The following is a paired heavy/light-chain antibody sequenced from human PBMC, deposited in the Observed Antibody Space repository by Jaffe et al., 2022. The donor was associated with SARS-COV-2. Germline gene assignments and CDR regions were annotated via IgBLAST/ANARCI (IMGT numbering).Light chain of an antibody. CDR2: FGS. Sequence: DIVMTQSPLSLPVTPGEPASISCRSSQTLLHRTGNYYLQWYLQKAGQSPQLLIYFGSYRASGVPDRFSGSASGTDFTLRISRVEAEDVGIYYCLQTLENPLTFGGGTKVEI. CDR3: LQTLENPLT. J-gene: IGKJ4*01. CDR1: QTLLHRTGNYY. V-gene: IGKV2-28*01.
Heavy chain of an antibody. V-gene: IGHV4-39*01. J-gene: IGHJ4*02. CDR1: GDSLSNSDYY. CDR2: IYVNGMT. CDR3: ARPGHVNPAD. Sequence: QVQLQESGPGLVKPSETLSLTCTVSGDSLSNSDYYWSWMRQSPGKGLEWIGSIYVNGMTFYNWSLKSRATISADTSRSQFSLELRSVTAADTAFYYCARPGHVNPADWGRGTRVTVSS.